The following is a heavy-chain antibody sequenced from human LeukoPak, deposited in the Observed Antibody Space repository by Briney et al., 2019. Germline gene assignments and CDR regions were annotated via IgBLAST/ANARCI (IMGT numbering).Heavy chain of an antibody. CDR2: IIPILGIA. D-gene: IGHD5-18*01. CDR3: ARMAYGYSTAYYYGMDV. V-gene: IGHV1-69*04. Sequence: SVKVSCKAPGGTFSSYAISWVRQAPGQGLEWMGRIIPILGIASYAQKFQGRVTITADKSTSTAYMELSSLRSEDTAVYYCARMAYGYSTAYYYGMDVWGQGTTVTVSS. CDR1: GGTFSSYA. J-gene: IGHJ6*02.